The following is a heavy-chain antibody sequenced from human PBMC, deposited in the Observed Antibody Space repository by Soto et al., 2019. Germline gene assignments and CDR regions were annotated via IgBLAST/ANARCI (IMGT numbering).Heavy chain of an antibody. D-gene: IGHD4-17*01. CDR1: GGTFSSYA. Sequence: SVKVSCKASGGTFSSYAISWVRQAPGQGLEWMGGIIPIFGTANYAQKFQGRVTMTRDTSTSTVYMELSSLRSEDTAVYYCARATHDYGANFDYWGQGTLVTVSS. J-gene: IGHJ4*02. CDR2: IIPIFGTA. CDR3: ARATHDYGANFDY. V-gene: IGHV1-69*05.